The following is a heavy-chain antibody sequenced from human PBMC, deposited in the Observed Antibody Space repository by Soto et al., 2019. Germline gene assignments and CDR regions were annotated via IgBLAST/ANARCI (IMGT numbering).Heavy chain of an antibody. V-gene: IGHV4-59*08. Sequence: TSETLSLTCTVSGGSISSYYWSWIRQPPGKGMEWIGYVHHSWGSTYNPSLQSRVAISLDTSKSQFSLKLTSVTATDTAVYYCARQGFGALPGLVDVWCQGTTVTVSS. CDR2: VHHSWGS. CDR3: ARQGFGALPGLVDV. D-gene: IGHD3-10*01. CDR1: GGSISSYY. J-gene: IGHJ6*02.